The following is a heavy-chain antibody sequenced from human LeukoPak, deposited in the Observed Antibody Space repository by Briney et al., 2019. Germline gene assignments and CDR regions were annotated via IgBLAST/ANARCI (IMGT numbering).Heavy chain of an antibody. CDR1: GYSFTSYW. Sequence: GESLKISCKGSGYSFTSYWIGWVRQMPGKGLEWMGIIYPGDSDTRYSPSFQGQVTISADKSISTAYPQWSSLKASDTAMYYCARTVDTAMVTFDYWGQGTLVTVSS. CDR2: IYPGDSDT. CDR3: ARTVDTAMVTFDY. D-gene: IGHD5-18*01. V-gene: IGHV5-51*01. J-gene: IGHJ4*02.